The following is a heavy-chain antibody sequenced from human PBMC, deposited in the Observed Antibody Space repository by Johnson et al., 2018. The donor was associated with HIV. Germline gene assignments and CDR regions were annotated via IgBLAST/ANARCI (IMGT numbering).Heavy chain of an antibody. CDR1: GFTFSSYG. CDR2: IRYDGSNK. D-gene: IGHD3-22*01. Sequence: QVQLVESGGGVVQPGGSLRLSCAASGFTFSSYGMHWVRQAPGKGLEWVAFIRYDGSNKYYADSVKGRFTISRDNSKNTLYLQMNSLRAEDTAVYYCGGSYYYDSSGYYARNAFDIWGQGTLVTLSS. CDR3: GGSYYYDSSGYYARNAFDI. J-gene: IGHJ3*02. V-gene: IGHV3-30*02.